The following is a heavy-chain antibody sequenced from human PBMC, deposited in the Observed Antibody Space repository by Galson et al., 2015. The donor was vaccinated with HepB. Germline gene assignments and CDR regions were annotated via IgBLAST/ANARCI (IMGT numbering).Heavy chain of an antibody. CDR1: GFTFSSYG. J-gene: IGHJ4*02. V-gene: IGHV3-33*01. CDR2: IWYDGSNK. D-gene: IGHD6-13*01. CDR3: ARDFGGSSWFFDY. Sequence: SLRLSCAASGFTFSSYGMHWVRQAPGKGLEWVAVIWYDGSNKYYADSVKGRFTISRDNSKNTLYLQMNSLRAEDTAVYYCARDFGGSSWFFDYWGQGTLVTVSS.